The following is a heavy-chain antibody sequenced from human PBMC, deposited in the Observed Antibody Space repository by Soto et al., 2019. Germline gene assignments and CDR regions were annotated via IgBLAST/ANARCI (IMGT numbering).Heavy chain of an antibody. CDR1: GFSISRSA. D-gene: IGHD1-1*01. J-gene: IGHJ5*02. CDR3: ARDLQAGTDNVNWFAP. Sequence: QVHLVESGGGVVQPGRSLRLSCAASGFSISRSAMHWVRQAPGKGPEWVAVIAYDGSNKWYADSAKGRFTISRDNSKNTLYLHMTSLRGEDTAVYYCARDLQAGTDNVNWFAPWGQGTLVTVSS. CDR2: IAYDGSNK. V-gene: IGHV3-30*04.